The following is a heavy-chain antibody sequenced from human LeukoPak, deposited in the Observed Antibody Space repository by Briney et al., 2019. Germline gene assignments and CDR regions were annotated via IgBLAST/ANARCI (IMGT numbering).Heavy chain of an antibody. Sequence: GGSLRLSCAASGFSFDDYAMHWVRQAPGKGLEWVSGISWNSGSIGYADSVKGRFTISRDNAKNSLYLQMNSLRAEDTALYYCAKEGRVVAAFDYWGQGTLVTVSS. V-gene: IGHV3-9*01. J-gene: IGHJ4*02. CDR1: GFSFDDYA. CDR3: AKEGRVVAAFDY. D-gene: IGHD2-15*01. CDR2: ISWNSGSI.